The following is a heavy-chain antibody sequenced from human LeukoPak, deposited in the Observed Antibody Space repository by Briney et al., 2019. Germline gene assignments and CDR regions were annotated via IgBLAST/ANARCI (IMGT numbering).Heavy chain of an antibody. CDR1: GFTFSSYA. Sequence: PGGSLRLSCAASGFTFSSYAMSWVRQAPGKGLEWVSAISGSGGSTYYADSVKGRFTISRDNSKNTLYLQMNSLRAEDTAVYYCAKEAGQRSSRRSWFDPWGQGTLVTVSS. CDR2: ISGSGGST. V-gene: IGHV3-23*01. CDR3: AKEAGQRSSRRSWFDP. J-gene: IGHJ5*02. D-gene: IGHD6-13*01.